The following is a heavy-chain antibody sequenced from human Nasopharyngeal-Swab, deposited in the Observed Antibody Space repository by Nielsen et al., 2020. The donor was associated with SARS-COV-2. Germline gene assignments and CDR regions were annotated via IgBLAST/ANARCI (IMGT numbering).Heavy chain of an antibody. CDR3: AKDLRGPYFF. Sequence: GGSLRLSCEASGYSFRTYGMSWVRQAPGKGLEWVAAIVGSGDISGSGGNTYYADSVKGRFTISRDNSKNTLSLQMNSLRAEDTAVYYCAKDLRGPYFFWGQGTLVTVSS. D-gene: IGHD2/OR15-2a*01. CDR1: GYSFRTYG. V-gene: IGHV3-23*01. J-gene: IGHJ4*02. CDR2: IVGSGDISGSGGNT.